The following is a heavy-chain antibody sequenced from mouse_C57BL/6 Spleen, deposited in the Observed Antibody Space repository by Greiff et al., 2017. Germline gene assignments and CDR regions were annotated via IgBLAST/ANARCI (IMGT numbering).Heavy chain of an antibody. Sequence: QVQLEQPGAELVKPGASVKLSCKASGYTFTSYWMQWVKQRPGQGLEWIGEIDPSDSYTNYNHKFKGKATLTVDTSSSTAYMQLSSLTSEDSAVYYGAREGDYWGQGTTLTVSS. V-gene: IGHV1-50*01. CDR1: GYTFTSYW. CDR3: AREGDY. CDR2: IDPSDSYT. J-gene: IGHJ2*01.